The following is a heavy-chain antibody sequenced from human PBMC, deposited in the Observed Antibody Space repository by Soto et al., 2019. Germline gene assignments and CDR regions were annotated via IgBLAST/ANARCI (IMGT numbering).Heavy chain of an antibody. CDR2: INPNSGAT. CDR3: ARVDLGYGDYAGAFDI. Sequence: ASVKVSCKTSGYTFTDYYVHWVGQAPGQGLEWMGWINPNSGATNYAQKFQGWVTMTRDTSISTAYMELSSLRSEDTAVYYCARVDLGYGDYAGAFDIWGQGTMVTVSS. V-gene: IGHV1-2*04. J-gene: IGHJ3*02. CDR1: GYTFTDYY. D-gene: IGHD4-17*01.